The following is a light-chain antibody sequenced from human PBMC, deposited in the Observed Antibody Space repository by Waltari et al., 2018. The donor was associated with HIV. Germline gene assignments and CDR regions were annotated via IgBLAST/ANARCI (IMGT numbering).Light chain of an antibody. Sequence: SYVLTQPPSVSVAPGETATLTCGGSNIGTKSVHWYQQRPGQAPVLVIHYNSDRPSGIPERFSGSTSGNTATLTISRAEAGDEADYYCHVWDGSDYVSGVFGGGTKVTVL. J-gene: IGLJ3*02. CDR2: YNS. CDR1: NIGTKS. CDR3: HVWDGSDYVSGV. V-gene: IGLV3-21*04.